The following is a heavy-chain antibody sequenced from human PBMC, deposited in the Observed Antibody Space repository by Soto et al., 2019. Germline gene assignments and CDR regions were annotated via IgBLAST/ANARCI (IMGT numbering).Heavy chain of an antibody. CDR3: ARYPVLRYFDWLSKNWFDP. Sequence: QVQLQESGPGLVKPSQTLSLTCTVSGGSISSGGYYWSWIRQHPGKGLEWIGYIYYSGSPYYNPSLKSRVTISVDTSKNQFSLKLSSVTAADTAVYYCARYPVLRYFDWLSKNWFDPWGQGTLVTVSS. CDR1: GGSISSGGYY. CDR2: IYYSGSP. V-gene: IGHV4-31*03. D-gene: IGHD3-9*01. J-gene: IGHJ5*02.